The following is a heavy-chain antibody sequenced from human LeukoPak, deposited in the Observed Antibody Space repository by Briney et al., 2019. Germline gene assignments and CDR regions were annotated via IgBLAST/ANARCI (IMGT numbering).Heavy chain of an antibody. CDR1: GFTFSSYS. CDR3: VAQERTGTTDY. J-gene: IGHJ4*02. D-gene: IGHD1-1*01. Sequence: GGSLRLSCAASGFTFSSYSMNWVRQAPGKGLEWVSSISSSSSYIYYADSVKGRFTISRDNSKNTLHLQMNSLRAEGTAVYYCVAQERTGTTDYWGQGTLVTVSS. CDR2: ISSSSSYI. V-gene: IGHV3-21*04.